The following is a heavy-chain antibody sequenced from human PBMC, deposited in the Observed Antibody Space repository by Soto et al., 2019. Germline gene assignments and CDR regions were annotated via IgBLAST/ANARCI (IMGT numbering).Heavy chain of an antibody. V-gene: IGHV1-69*01. Sequence: QVQLVQSGAEVKKPGSPVKVSCKASGGTFSSYAISWVRQAPGQGLEWMGGIIPIFGTANYAQKFQGRVTITADESTSTAYMELSSLRSEDTAVYYCARDIQLWSTTAGWFDPWGQGTLVTVSS. D-gene: IGHD5-18*01. CDR1: GGTFSSYA. CDR2: IIPIFGTA. J-gene: IGHJ5*02. CDR3: ARDIQLWSTTAGWFDP.